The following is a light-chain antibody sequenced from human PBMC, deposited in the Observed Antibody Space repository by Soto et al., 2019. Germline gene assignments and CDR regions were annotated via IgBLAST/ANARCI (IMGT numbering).Light chain of an antibody. CDR1: SSDVGGYNY. J-gene: IGLJ3*02. CDR3: CSYTVGDTVV. V-gene: IGLV2-14*01. Sequence: QSALTQPASVSGSPGQSITISCTGTSSDVGGYNYVSWYQQHPGKAPKLMIYEVSNRPSGVSNRFFGSKSGSTASLTVSGLQAEDEAVYYCCSYTVGDTVVFGGGTQLTVL. CDR2: EVS.